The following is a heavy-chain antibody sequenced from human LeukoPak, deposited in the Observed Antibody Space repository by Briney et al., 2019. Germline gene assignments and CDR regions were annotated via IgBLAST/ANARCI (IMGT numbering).Heavy chain of an antibody. CDR2: IRSKTYGGTT. Sequence: GGSLRLSCTASGFTFGAYAMSWVRQAPGKGLEWVGFIRSKTYGGTTEYAASVKGRFTISRDDSKSIAYLQMNSLKTEDTAVYYCTRERAEWFGELLQPSYYFDYWGQGTLVTVSS. D-gene: IGHD3-10*01. CDR3: TRERAEWFGELLQPSYYFDY. V-gene: IGHV3-49*04. J-gene: IGHJ4*02. CDR1: GFTFGAYA.